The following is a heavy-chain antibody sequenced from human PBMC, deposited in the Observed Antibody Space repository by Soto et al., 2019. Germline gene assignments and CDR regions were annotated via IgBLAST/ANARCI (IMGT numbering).Heavy chain of an antibody. J-gene: IGHJ4*02. CDR2: ISDYNGHT. Sequence: QVQLVQSGPEVKKPGASVKISCKASGYAFTSYGFSWVRQAPVQGLEWMGWISDYNGHTHYAQNLQGRVTMTPDTSTTTAYMELRSLRSDDTAVYYVARDQTTQWEVRPPGYWGQGTLVTVSS. CDR1: GYAFTSYG. D-gene: IGHD1-26*01. V-gene: IGHV1-18*04. CDR3: ARDQTTQWEVRPPGY.